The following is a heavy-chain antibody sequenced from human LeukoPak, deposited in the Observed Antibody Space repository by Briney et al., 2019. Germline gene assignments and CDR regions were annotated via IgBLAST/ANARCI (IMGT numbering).Heavy chain of an antibody. CDR2: ISSSSSYI. V-gene: IGHV3-21*01. J-gene: IGHJ4*02. CDR1: GFTFSSYS. Sequence: GGSLRLSCAASGFTFSSYSMNWVRQAPGKGLEWVSSISSSSSYIYYADSVKGRFTISRDNAKNSLYLQMNSLRAEDTAVYYCARGLLMTTGPIDYWGQGTLVTVSS. CDR3: ARGLLMTTGPIDY. D-gene: IGHD4-11*01.